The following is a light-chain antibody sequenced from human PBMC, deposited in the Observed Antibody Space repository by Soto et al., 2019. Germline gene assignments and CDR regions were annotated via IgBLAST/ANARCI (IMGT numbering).Light chain of an antibody. CDR3: SSYAGINNFYV. CDR1: SSDVGGYNY. J-gene: IGLJ1*01. V-gene: IGLV2-8*01. Sequence: QSALTQPPSASGSPGQSVTISCTGTSSDVGGYNYVSWYQQHPGKAPKLMIYEVSKRPSGVPDRFSGSKSGNTASLTVSGLQAEDEVDYYCSSYAGINNFYVFGTGTNVTVL. CDR2: EVS.